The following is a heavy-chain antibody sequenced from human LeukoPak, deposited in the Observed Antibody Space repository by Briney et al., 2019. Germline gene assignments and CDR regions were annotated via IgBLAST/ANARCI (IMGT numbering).Heavy chain of an antibody. Sequence: PGGSLRLSCAASGSTFSSYAMHWVRQAPGKGLEWVAVISYDGSNKYYADSVKGRFTISRDNSKNTLYLQMNSLRAEDTAVYYCARVGLRYGRYYDSSGYYPLDYWGQGTLVTVSS. CDR2: ISYDGSNK. CDR3: ARVGLRYGRYYDSSGYYPLDY. J-gene: IGHJ4*02. CDR1: GSTFSSYA. V-gene: IGHV3-30-3*01. D-gene: IGHD3-22*01.